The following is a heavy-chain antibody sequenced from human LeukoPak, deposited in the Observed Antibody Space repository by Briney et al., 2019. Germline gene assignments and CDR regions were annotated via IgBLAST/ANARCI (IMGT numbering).Heavy chain of an antibody. CDR1: GYTFSRYG. Sequence: ASVKVSCKASGYTFSRYGISWVRQAPGQGVEGMGWISAYNGNTNYAQKLQGRVTMTTDTSTSTAYMELRSLRSDDTAVYYCARRAAAEYNFDYWGQGTLVTVSS. V-gene: IGHV1-18*01. CDR3: ARRAAAEYNFDY. D-gene: IGHD6-13*01. CDR2: ISAYNGNT. J-gene: IGHJ4*02.